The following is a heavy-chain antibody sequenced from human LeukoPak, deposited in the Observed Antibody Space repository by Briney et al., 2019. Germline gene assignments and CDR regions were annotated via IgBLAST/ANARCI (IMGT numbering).Heavy chain of an antibody. CDR1: GDSVSSNSAA. V-gene: IGHV6-1*01. Sequence: SQTLSLTCAISGDSVSSNSAAWNWIRQSPSRGLEWLGRTYYRSKWYNNYAISVKSRITINPDTSKNQFSLQLNSVTPEDTAVYYCARDFCSSSSCPNNWIDPWGQGTLVTVSS. D-gene: IGHD2-2*01. J-gene: IGHJ5*02. CDR3: ARDFCSSSSCPNNWIDP. CDR2: TYYRSKWYN.